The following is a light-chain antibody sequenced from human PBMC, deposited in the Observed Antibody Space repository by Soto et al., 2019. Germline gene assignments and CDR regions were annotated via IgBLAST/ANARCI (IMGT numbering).Light chain of an antibody. CDR2: DVS. Sequence: QSALTQPRSGSGSPGQSVTISCTGTSNDVGGYNFVSWYQQHPGKVPKLFIYDVSRRPSGVPDRFSGSKSGNTASLTISGLQAEDEADYYCSSYAGSYTVVFGGGTKLTVL. J-gene: IGLJ2*01. CDR1: SNDVGGYNF. CDR3: SSYAGSYTVV. V-gene: IGLV2-11*01.